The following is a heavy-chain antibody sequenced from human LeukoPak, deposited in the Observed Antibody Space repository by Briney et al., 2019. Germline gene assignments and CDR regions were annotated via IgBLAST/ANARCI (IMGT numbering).Heavy chain of an antibody. CDR3: ARAKAYSYGYYFDY. Sequence: SETLSLTCAVYGGSFSGYYWSWIRQPPGKGLEWIGEINHSGSTNYNPSLKSRVTISVDTSKNQFSLKLSSVTAADTAVYYCARAKAYSYGYYFDYWGQGTLVTVSS. CDR2: INHSGST. J-gene: IGHJ4*02. CDR1: GGSFSGYY. V-gene: IGHV4-34*01. D-gene: IGHD5-18*01.